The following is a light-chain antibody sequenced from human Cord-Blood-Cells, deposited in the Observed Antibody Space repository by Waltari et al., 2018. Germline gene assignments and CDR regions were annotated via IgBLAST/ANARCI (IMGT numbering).Light chain of an antibody. Sequence: DIVLTKSPDSLAVSLGERATIRGTSRQSVLYSSNNKNYLAWYQQKPGQPPKLLIYWASTRESGVPDRFSGSGSGTDFTLTISSLQAEDVAVYYCQQYYSTPLTFGGGTKVEIK. CDR1: QSVLYSSNNKNY. CDR3: QQYYSTPLT. V-gene: IGKV4-1*01. CDR2: WAS. J-gene: IGKJ4*01.